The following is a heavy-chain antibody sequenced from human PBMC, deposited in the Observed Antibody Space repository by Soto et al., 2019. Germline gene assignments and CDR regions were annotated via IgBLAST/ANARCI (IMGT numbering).Heavy chain of an antibody. D-gene: IGHD3-16*02. V-gene: IGHV4-59*01. CDR3: ARVPLS. CDR2: IYYSGST. J-gene: IGHJ4*02. CDR1: GGSISSYY. Sequence: SETLSLTCTVSGGSISSYYWSWIRQPPGKGLEWIGYIYYSGSTYYNPSLKSRVTISVDTSKNRCSLKLSSVAAADTAVYYCARVPLSWGQGTLVTVSS.